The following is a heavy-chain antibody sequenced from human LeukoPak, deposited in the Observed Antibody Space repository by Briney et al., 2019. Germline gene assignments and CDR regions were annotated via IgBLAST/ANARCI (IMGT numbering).Heavy chain of an antibody. CDR1: GGSFSGYY. V-gene: IGHV4-34*01. CDR2: INHSGST. Sequence: PSETLSLTCAVYGGSFSGYYWSWIRQPPGKGPEWIGEINHSGSTNYNPSLKSRVTISVDTSKNQFSLKLSSVTAADTAVYYCARVVVGSAANFAPRRDYYMDVWGKGTTVTVSS. CDR3: ARVVVGSAANFAPRRDYYMDV. J-gene: IGHJ6*03. D-gene: IGHD2-2*01.